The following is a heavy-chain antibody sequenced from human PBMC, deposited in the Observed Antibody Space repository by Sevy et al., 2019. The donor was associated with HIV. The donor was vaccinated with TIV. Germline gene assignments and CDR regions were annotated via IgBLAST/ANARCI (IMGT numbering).Heavy chain of an antibody. CDR2: IYSGGST. J-gene: IGHJ6*02. V-gene: IGHV3-53*01. CDR1: GFTVSSNY. Sequence: GGSLRLSCAASGFTVSSNYMSWVRQAPGKGLEWFSVIYSGGSTYYADSVKGRFTISRDNSKNTLYLQMNSLRAEDTAVYYCARAPWAGGNYDFWSGLGYYGMDVWGQGTTVTVSS. CDR3: ARAPWAGGNYDFWSGLGYYGMDV. D-gene: IGHD3-3*01.